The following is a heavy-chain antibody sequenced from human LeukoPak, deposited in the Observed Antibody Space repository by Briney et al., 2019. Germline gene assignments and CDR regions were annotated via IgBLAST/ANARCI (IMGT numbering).Heavy chain of an antibody. CDR1: GFTVSSNY. V-gene: IGHV3-53*01. CDR3: ARVSSSSWYGYFDY. CDR2: IYSGGST. J-gene: IGHJ4*02. Sequence: GGSLRLSCAASGFTVSSNYMSWVRQAPGKGLEWVSVIYSGGSTYYADSVKGRFTISRDNSKNTLYLQMNSLRAEDTAVYYCARVSSSSWYGYFDYWGQGTLVTVSS. D-gene: IGHD6-13*01.